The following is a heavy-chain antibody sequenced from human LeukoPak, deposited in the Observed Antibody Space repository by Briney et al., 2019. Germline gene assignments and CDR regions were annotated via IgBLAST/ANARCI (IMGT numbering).Heavy chain of an antibody. D-gene: IGHD3-10*01. Sequence: SETLYLTCTVSGGSISSGGYYWSWIRQHPGKGREWIVYIDYSRSTYYNPSLKGRVTISVDTSKNQFSLKLSYVTAAETAVYYCARALLYYGAGSRWFDPWGQGTLVTVSS. V-gene: IGHV4-31*03. CDR3: ARALLYYGAGSRWFDP. CDR2: IDYSRST. CDR1: GGSISSGGYY. J-gene: IGHJ5*02.